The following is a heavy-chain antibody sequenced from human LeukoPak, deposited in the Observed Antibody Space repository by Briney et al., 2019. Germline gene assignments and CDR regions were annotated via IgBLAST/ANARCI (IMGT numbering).Heavy chain of an antibody. CDR2: IYYSGST. CDR1: GGSISSYY. CDR3: ARAGYGGNDLTIYY. J-gene: IGHJ4*02. Sequence: SETLSLTCTVSGGSISSYYWSWIRQPPGKGLEWIGHIYYSGSTNYNPSLKSRVTISVDTSKNQFSLKLSSVTAADTAVYYCARAGYGGNDLTIYYWGQGTLVTVSS. D-gene: IGHD4-23*01. V-gene: IGHV4-59*01.